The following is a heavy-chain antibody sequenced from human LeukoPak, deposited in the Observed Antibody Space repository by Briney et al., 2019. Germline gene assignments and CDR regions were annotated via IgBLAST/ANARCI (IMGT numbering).Heavy chain of an antibody. CDR1: GFIFSDYF. CDR3: ARSVAAAIDKIYYFEY. CDR2: ISGSSSYT. V-gene: IGHV3-11*03. D-gene: IGHD6-13*01. J-gene: IGHJ4*02. Sequence: GGSLRLSCAASGFIFSDYFMSWIRQAPGKGLEWVSHISGSSSYTNSADSVKGRFIISRDNAKGSLYLQMNSLRAEDTAVYYCARSVAAAIDKIYYFEYWGRGALVTVSS.